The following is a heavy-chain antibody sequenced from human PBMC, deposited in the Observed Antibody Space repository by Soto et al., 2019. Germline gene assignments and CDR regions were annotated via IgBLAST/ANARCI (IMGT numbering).Heavy chain of an antibody. CDR1: GGSISSYY. Sequence: QVQLQESGPGLVKPSETLSLTCTVSGGSISSYYWSWIRQPPGKGLEWIGYIYYSGSTNYNPSLTSRVTISVDTSKNQFSLKLSSVTAADTAVYYCAREWRIHYFDYWGQGTLVTVSS. CDR2: IYYSGST. V-gene: IGHV4-59*01. D-gene: IGHD2-15*01. J-gene: IGHJ4*02. CDR3: AREWRIHYFDY.